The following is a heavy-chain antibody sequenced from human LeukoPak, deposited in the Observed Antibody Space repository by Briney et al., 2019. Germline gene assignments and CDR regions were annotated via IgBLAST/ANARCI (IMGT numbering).Heavy chain of an antibody. CDR1: GGSITSGSYN. CDR2: VYTSGRA. D-gene: IGHD3-10*01. V-gene: IGHV4-61*02. J-gene: IGHJ6*03. Sequence: SETLSLTCTVSGGSITSGSYNWTWIRQPAGKGLEWIGRVYTSGRANYNPSLKSRVTISVDTSKNQFSLKLSSVTAADTAVYYCARDGRAGFGYYYYYMDVWGKGTTVTISS. CDR3: ARDGRAGFGYYYYYMDV.